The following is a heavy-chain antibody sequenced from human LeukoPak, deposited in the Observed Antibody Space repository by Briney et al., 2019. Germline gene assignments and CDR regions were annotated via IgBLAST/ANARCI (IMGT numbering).Heavy chain of an antibody. J-gene: IGHJ3*02. D-gene: IGHD5-18*01. CDR1: GGTFSSYA. CDR3: ALKGGIQLHDAFDI. V-gene: IGHV1-69*05. CDR2: IIPIFGTA. Sequence: SVKVSCKASGGTFSSYAISWVRQAPGQGVEWMGRIIPIFGTANYAQKFQGRVTITTDESTSTAYMELSSLRSEDTAVYYCALKGGIQLHDAFDIWGQGTMVTVSS.